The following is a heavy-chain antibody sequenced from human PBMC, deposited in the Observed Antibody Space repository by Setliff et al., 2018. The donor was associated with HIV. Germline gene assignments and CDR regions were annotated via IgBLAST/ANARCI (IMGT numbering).Heavy chain of an antibody. V-gene: IGHV4-4*08. J-gene: IGHJ3*02. D-gene: IGHD2-2*02. Sequence: SETLSLTCTVSGGSISSHYWSWIRQPPGKGLEWIGHIYTSGSTNYNPSLKSRVTISVDTSKNQFSLKLSSVTAADTAVYYCARDPGCRTSCYNDAFDIWGQGTMVTVSS. CDR1: GGSISSHY. CDR3: ARDPGCRTSCYNDAFDI. CDR2: IYTSGST.